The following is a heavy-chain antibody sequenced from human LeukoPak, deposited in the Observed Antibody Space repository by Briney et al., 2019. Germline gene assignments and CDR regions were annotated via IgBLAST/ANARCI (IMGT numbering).Heavy chain of an antibody. CDR2: INTNTGNP. D-gene: IGHD1-1*01. Sequence: ASVKVYCKASGYSFTGYAMNWVRQAPGQGLEWMGWINTNTGNPTYAQGFAGRFVFSLDTSVTTAYLQISSLKTEDTAVYYCARALSNATTSGGYWGQGTLVTVSS. V-gene: IGHV7-4-1*02. CDR3: ARALSNATTSGGY. CDR1: GYSFTGYA. J-gene: IGHJ4*02.